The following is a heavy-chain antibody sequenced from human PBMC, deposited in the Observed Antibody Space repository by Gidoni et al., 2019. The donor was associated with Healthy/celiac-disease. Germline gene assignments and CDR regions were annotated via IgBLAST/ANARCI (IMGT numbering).Heavy chain of an antibody. CDR2: ISGSGGST. D-gene: IGHD1-26*01. J-gene: IGHJ4*02. Sequence: EVQLLESGGGLVQPGGSLRLSCAASGFTFSSYAMRWVRQAPGKGLEWVSAISGSGGSTYYADSVKGRFTISRDNSKNTLYLQMNSLRAEDTAVYYCAKGYSGSYWNFDYWGQGTLVTVSS. V-gene: IGHV3-23*01. CDR1: GFTFSSYA. CDR3: AKGYSGSYWNFDY.